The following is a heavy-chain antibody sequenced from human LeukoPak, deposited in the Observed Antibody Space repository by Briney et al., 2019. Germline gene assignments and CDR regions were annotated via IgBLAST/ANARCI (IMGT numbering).Heavy chain of an antibody. D-gene: IGHD6-19*01. CDR1: GFTFSSYS. CDR3: ARGAHAYSSGWYRPRNYYFDY. J-gene: IGHJ4*02. V-gene: IGHV3-21*01. Sequence: GGSLRLPCAASGFTFSSYSMNWVRQAPGKGLEWVSSISSSSSYIYYADSVKGRFTISRDNAKNSLYLQMNSLRAEDTAVYYCARGAHAYSSGWYRPRNYYFDYWGQGTLVTVSS. CDR2: ISSSSSYI.